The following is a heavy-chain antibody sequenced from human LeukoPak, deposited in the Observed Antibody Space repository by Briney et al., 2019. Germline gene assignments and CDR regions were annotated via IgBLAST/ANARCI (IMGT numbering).Heavy chain of an antibody. CDR2: ISSSGSTI. J-gene: IGHJ4*02. Sequence: GGSLRLSCAASGFTFSSYEMNWVRQAPGKGLEWVSYISSSGSTIYYADSVKGRFTISRDNAKNSLYLQMNSLRAEDTAVYYCARDRGEVDTAMVLDYWGQGTLVTVSS. CDR3: ARDRGEVDTAMVLDY. CDR1: GFTFSSYE. V-gene: IGHV3-48*03. D-gene: IGHD5-18*01.